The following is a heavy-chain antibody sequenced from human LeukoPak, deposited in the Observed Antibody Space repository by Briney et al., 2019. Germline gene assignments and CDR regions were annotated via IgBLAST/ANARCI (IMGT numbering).Heavy chain of an antibody. J-gene: IGHJ6*03. Sequence: PSETLSLTCTVSGGSISSSSYYWGWIRQPPGKGLEWIGSIYYSGSTYYNPSLKSRVTISVDTSKNQFSLKLSSVTAADTAVYYCARGPPFGYFDWFYHYYYYMDVWGKGTTVTISS. V-gene: IGHV4-39*07. CDR1: GGSISSSSYY. CDR2: IYYSGST. CDR3: ARGPPFGYFDWFYHYYYYMDV. D-gene: IGHD3-9*01.